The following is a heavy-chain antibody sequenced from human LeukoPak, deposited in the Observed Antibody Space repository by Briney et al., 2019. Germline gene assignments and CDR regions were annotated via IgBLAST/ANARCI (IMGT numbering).Heavy chain of an antibody. J-gene: IGHJ6*02. Sequence: GASVKVSCKASGYTFTGYYMHWVRQAPGQGLEWMGWINPNSGGTNYAQKFQGRVTMTRDTSISTAYMGLSRLRSDDTAVYYCAREATIPFSSYGMDVWGQGTTVTVSS. D-gene: IGHD5-12*01. CDR1: GYTFTGYY. CDR2: INPNSGGT. V-gene: IGHV1-2*02. CDR3: AREATIPFSSYGMDV.